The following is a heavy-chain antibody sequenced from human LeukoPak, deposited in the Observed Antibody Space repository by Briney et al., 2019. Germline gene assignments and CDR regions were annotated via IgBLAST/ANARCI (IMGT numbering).Heavy chain of an antibody. CDR2: IDPSDSYT. CDR1: GYSFTSYW. CDR3: ARRRSGYDYAFDI. Sequence: GESLKISCKGSGYSFTSYWISWVRQMPGKGLEWMGRIDPSDSYTNYSPSFQGHVTISADKSISTAYLRWSSLKASDTAMYYCARRRSGYDYAFDIWGQGTMVTVSS. D-gene: IGHD5-12*01. J-gene: IGHJ3*02. V-gene: IGHV5-10-1*01.